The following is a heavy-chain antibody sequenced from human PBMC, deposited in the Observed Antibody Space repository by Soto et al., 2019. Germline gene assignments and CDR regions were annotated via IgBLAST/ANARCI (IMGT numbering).Heavy chain of an antibody. Sequence: SETLSLTCTVSGGSISSSSSYWGWIRQPPGKGLEWIGTIYSGSTYYNPSLKSRVTISVDTSKNQFSLKLSSVAAADTAIYFCATTRGIAVGGSFDYWGQGTLVTVSA. J-gene: IGHJ4*02. D-gene: IGHD6-13*01. V-gene: IGHV4-39*01. CDR3: ATTRGIAVGGSFDY. CDR1: GGSISSSSSY. CDR2: IYSGST.